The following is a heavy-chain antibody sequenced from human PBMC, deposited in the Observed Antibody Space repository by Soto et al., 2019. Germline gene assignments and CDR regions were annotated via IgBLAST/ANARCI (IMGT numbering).Heavy chain of an antibody. CDR1: GFSFDDYA. CDR2: ISWNSGSI. V-gene: IGHV3-9*01. J-gene: IGHJ4*02. D-gene: IGHD3-3*01. Sequence: DVQLVESGGGLVQPGRSLRLSCAASGFSFDDYAMHWVRQAPGKGLEWVSGISWNSGSIGYADSVKGRFTISRDNAKNSLYLQMNSLRAEDTALYYCAKEKRLLFLEWLSQAYFDYWGQGTLVTVSS. CDR3: AKEKRLLFLEWLSQAYFDY.